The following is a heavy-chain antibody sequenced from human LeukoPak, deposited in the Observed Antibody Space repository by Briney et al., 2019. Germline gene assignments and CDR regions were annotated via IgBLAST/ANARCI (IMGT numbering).Heavy chain of an antibody. D-gene: IGHD3-10*01. V-gene: IGHV3-53*01. CDR2: LYSGGST. CDR3: LGGTRWGGFEY. CDR1: GFSVSSNY. J-gene: IGHJ4*02. Sequence: GGSLRLSCAASGFSVSSNYMSWVRQAPGKGLEWVSGLYSGGSTYYADSVKGRFTISRDNSKNTLYLQMNSLRGEDTAVYYCLGGTRWGGFEYWGQGTLVTVSS.